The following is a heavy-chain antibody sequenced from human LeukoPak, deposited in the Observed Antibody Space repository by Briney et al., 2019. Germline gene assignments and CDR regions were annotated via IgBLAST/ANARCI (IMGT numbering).Heavy chain of an antibody. CDR1: GYTFTSSY. CDR3: ARDVGLNDYYYYYMDV. D-gene: IGHD3-16*01. V-gene: IGHV1-46*01. CDR2: INPSGGST. J-gene: IGHJ6*03. Sequence: ASVKVSCKASGYTFTSSYMHWVRQAPGQGLEWMGIINPSGGSTSYAQKFQGRVTMTRDMSTSAVYMELSSLRSEDTAVYYCARDVGLNDYYYYYMDVWGKGTTVTVSS.